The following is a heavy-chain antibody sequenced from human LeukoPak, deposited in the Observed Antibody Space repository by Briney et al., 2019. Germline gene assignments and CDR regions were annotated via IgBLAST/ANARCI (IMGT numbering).Heavy chain of an antibody. CDR2: ISGSGGST. CDR3: PKTGYSSSWFLFDY. CDR1: GFIVSSNY. V-gene: IGHV3-23*01. D-gene: IGHD6-13*01. J-gene: IGHJ4*02. Sequence: GGSLRLSCAASGFIVSSNYMSWVRQAPGKGLEWVSAISGSGGSTYYADSVKGRFTISRDNSKNTLYLQMNSLRAEDTAVYYCPKTGYSSSWFLFDYWGQGTLVTVSS.